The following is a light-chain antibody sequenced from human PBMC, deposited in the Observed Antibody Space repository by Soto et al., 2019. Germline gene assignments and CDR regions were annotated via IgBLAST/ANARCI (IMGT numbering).Light chain of an antibody. CDR1: SSDVGGYNY. V-gene: IGLV2-14*01. CDR3: SSYTLSSRVV. CDR2: DVS. Sequence: QSALTQPASVSGSPGQSITISCTGTSSDVGGYNYVSWYQQHPGKAPKLMIYDVSNRPSGVSNRFSGSKSGNTASLTISGLQAEDEDDYYCSSYTLSSRVVFGGGTKLTVL. J-gene: IGLJ2*01.